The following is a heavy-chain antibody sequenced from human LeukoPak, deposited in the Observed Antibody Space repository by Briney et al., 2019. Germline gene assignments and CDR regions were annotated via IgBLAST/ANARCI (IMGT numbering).Heavy chain of an antibody. V-gene: IGHV5-10-1*01. CDR2: IEPSDSYT. CDR1: GYSLTSYW. D-gene: IGHD5-18*01. Sequence: GEPLRISCNGSGYSLTSYWISWVRQMPGKGLEWMGRIEPSDSYTNYSPSFQGHVTISADKSISTAYLQWSSLKASDTAMYYCARRNTAMGLTYFDYWGQGTLVTVSS. J-gene: IGHJ4*02. CDR3: ARRNTAMGLTYFDY.